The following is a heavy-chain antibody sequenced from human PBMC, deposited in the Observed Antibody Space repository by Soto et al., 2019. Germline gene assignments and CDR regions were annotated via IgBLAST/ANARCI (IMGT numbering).Heavy chain of an antibody. J-gene: IGHJ5*02. CDR1: GGNFNSFS. V-gene: IGHV1-69*06. CDR2: IIPMSGRP. CDR3: TRRGRQSANWFDP. Sequence: QVQLVQSGAEVKTPGSSVKVSCKASGGNFNSFSIDWVRQAPGQGLEWMGGIIPMSGRPNYAQRFQGRVTSSADKSTNTVYMEVNSLTYEDTAVYYCTRRGRQSANWFDPWGQGTLVTVSS.